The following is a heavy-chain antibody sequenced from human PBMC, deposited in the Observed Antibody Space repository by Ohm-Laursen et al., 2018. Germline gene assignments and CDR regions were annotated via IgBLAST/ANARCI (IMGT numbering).Heavy chain of an antibody. Sequence: SLRLSCAAPGFTLTSNGIHWVRQAPGKGLEWVAVTWAITGNTYYADSVKGRFTISRDNSKNTLYLQMNSLRAEDTAVYYCAKDGQWLVYFDYWGQGTLVTVSS. D-gene: IGHD6-19*01. V-gene: IGHV3-33*06. CDR3: AKDGQWLVYFDY. CDR1: GFTLTSNG. J-gene: IGHJ4*02. CDR2: TWAITGNT.